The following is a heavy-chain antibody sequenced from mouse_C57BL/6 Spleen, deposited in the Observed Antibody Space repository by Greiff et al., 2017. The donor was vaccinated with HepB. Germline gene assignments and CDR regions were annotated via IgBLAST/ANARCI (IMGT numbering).Heavy chain of an antibody. CDR1: GFTFSDYG. CDR3: ARQGGSSYDWYFDV. CDR2: ISNLAYSI. D-gene: IGHD1-1*01. Sequence: EVHLVESGGGLVQPGGSLKLSCAASGFTFSDYGMAWVRQAPRKGPEWVAFISNLAYSIYYADTVTGRFTISRENAKNTLYLEMSSLRSEDTAMYYCARQGGSSYDWYFDVWGTGTTVTVSS. J-gene: IGHJ1*03. V-gene: IGHV5-15*01.